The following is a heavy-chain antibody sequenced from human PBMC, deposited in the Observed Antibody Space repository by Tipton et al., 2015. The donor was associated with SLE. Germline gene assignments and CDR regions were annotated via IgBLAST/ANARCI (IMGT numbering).Heavy chain of an antibody. Sequence: SLRLSCVASGFTFRTYWMSWVRQAPGRGLEWVANINQGGSEKHYVESMKGRFTISRDNAKSSLYLQINSLRVEDTAVYYCAKVDKGRELQDYWGQGTLVTVSS. CDR2: INQGGSEK. D-gene: IGHD1-26*01. J-gene: IGHJ4*02. CDR3: AKVDKGRELQDY. CDR1: GFTFRTYW. V-gene: IGHV3-7*01.